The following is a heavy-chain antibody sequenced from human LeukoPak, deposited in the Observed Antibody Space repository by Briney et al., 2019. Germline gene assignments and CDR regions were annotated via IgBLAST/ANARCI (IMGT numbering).Heavy chain of an antibody. V-gene: IGHV3-21*01. CDR2: ISSSSSYI. J-gene: IGHJ4*02. CDR1: GFTFSSYS. CDR3: ARDRGITMIWGPNMEGLFDY. Sequence: GGSLRLSCAASGFTFSSYSMNWVRQAPGKGLEWVSSISSSSSYIYYADSVKGRFTISRDNAKNSPYLQMNSLRAEDTAVYYCARDRGITMIWGPNMEGLFDYWGQGTLVTVSS. D-gene: IGHD3-22*01.